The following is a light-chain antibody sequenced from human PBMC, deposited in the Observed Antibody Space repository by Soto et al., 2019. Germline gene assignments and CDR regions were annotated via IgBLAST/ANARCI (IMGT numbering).Light chain of an antibody. CDR1: ALTKQY. J-gene: IGLJ2*01. CDR2: KDN. CDR3: QSADSSGTSHVV. Sequence: YELTQPPSVSVSPGQTARITCSGDALTKQYAYWYQQKSGQAPVLVIYKDNERPSGIPERFSGSSSGTTVTLTISGVQAEDEADYYCQSADSSGTSHVVFGGGTKLTVL. V-gene: IGLV3-25*03.